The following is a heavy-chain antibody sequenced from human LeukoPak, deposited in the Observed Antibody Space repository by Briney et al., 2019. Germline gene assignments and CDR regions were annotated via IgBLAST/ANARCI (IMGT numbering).Heavy chain of an antibody. CDR3: ARGVFHYYDSSGS. D-gene: IGHD3-22*01. J-gene: IGHJ5*02. CDR2: ISSSSSYI. CDR1: GFTFDDYA. V-gene: IGHV3-21*01. Sequence: GGSLRLSCAASGFTFDDYAMNWVRQAPGKGLEWVSSISSSSSYIYYADSVKGRFTISRDNAKNSLYLQMNSLRAEDTAVYYCARGVFHYYDSSGSWGQGTLVTVSS.